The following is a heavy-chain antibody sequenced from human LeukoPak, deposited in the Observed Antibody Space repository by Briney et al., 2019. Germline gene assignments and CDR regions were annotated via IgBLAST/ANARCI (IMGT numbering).Heavy chain of an antibody. V-gene: IGHV1-18*01. CDR1: GYTFTSYG. CDR2: ISAYNGNT. Sequence: ASVKVSRKASGYTFTSYGISWVRQAPGQGLGWMGWISAYNGNTNYAQKFQGRVTMTRDTSTSTVYMELSSLRSEDTAVYYCARARPSPDYWGQGTLVTVSS. J-gene: IGHJ4*02. CDR3: ARARPSPDY.